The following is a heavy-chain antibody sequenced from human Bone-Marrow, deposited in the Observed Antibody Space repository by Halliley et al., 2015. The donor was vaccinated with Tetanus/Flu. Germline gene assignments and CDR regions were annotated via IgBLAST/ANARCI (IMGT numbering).Heavy chain of an antibody. Sequence: LEWMGRIIPSVGIGSYAQNFQGRVSITADKSTSTAYMELRSLRSDDTATYFCARGVRMPNGMDVWGQGTRVTVSS. V-gene: IGHV1-69*04. CDR3: ARGVRMPNGMDV. J-gene: IGHJ6*02. CDR2: IIPSVGIG. D-gene: IGHD2-2*01.